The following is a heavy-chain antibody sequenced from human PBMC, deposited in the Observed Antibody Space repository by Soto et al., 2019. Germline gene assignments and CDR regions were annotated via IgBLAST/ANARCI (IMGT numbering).Heavy chain of an antibody. D-gene: IGHD4-17*01. J-gene: IGHJ3*02. V-gene: IGHV1-69*02. Sequence: QVQLVQSGAEVKKPGSSVKVSCKASGGTFSSYTISWVRQAPGQGLEWMGRIIPILGIANYAQKFQGRVKITADKSTSTAYMELSRLRSEDTAVYYCARETTVTTSDAFDIWGQGTMVTVSS. CDR1: GGTFSSYT. CDR3: ARETTVTTSDAFDI. CDR2: IIPILGIA.